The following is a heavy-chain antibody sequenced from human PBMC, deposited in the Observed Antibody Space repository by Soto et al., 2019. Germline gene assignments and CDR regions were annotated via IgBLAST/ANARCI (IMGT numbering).Heavy chain of an antibody. Sequence: PGESLKISCKGSGYSFTSYWIGWVRQMPGKGLEWMGMIYPYDSDTRYSPSFQGQVTISADKSIQTAYLQWGSLKASDSALYYCALWKYSRPRGGLHVWGQGTPVTVSS. CDR2: IYPYDSDT. D-gene: IGHD4-4*01. V-gene: IGHV5-51*01. CDR3: ALWKYSRPRGGLHV. CDR1: GYSFTSYW. J-gene: IGHJ6*02.